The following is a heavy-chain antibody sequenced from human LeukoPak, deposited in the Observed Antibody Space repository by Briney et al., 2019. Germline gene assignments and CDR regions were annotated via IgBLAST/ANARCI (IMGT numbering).Heavy chain of an antibody. D-gene: IGHD6-19*01. CDR1: GHTFTGDY. J-gene: IGHJ6*02. V-gene: IGHV1-2*02. CDR2: INPNSGGT. CDR3: ARRGPSEYSSGWYENGMDV. Sequence: EASVKVSCKASGHTFTGDYMYWVRQAAGQGLEWMGWINPNSGGTNYAQKFQGRVTMTRDTSISTAYMELSSLRSDDTAVYYCARRGPSEYSSGWYENGMDVWGQGTTVTVSS.